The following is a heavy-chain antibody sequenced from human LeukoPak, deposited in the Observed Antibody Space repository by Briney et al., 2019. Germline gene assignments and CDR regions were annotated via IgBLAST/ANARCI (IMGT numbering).Heavy chain of an antibody. CDR3: AREYGSV. CDR1: GYTFTGFH. CDR2: INPDSGGT. V-gene: IGHV1-2*02. Sequence: ASVKVSCKASGYTFTGFHIHWVRQAPGQGLEWMGWINPDSGGTNHAQKFQGRVSMTRDTSISTAYMELSRLTSDDTAVYYCAREYGSVWGQGAMVTVSS. J-gene: IGHJ3*01. D-gene: IGHD5-24*01.